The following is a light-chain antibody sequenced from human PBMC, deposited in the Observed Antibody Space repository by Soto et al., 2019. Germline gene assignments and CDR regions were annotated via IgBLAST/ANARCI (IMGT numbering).Light chain of an antibody. CDR2: GAS. CDR1: QTVTRN. CDR3: HQYNNWPPAT. V-gene: IGKV3-15*01. J-gene: IGKJ1*01. Sequence: EIVRTQSPASLYVSPGERATLSCTASQTVTRNLAWYQQKRGQAPRLLIYGASTKTTDITATLSGSGSGTQFTLTISSLQSEDSAVYYCHQYNNWPPATFGQGTKVEIK.